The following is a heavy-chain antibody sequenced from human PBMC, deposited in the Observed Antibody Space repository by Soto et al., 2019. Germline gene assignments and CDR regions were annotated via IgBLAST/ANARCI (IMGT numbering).Heavy chain of an antibody. CDR3: AGGDYYYDSSGYGHYYGMDV. D-gene: IGHD3-22*01. CDR1: GYTFTSYG. CDR2: ISAYNGNT. Sequence: ASVKVSCKASGYTFTSYGISWVRQAPGQGLEWMGWISAYNGNTNYAQKLQGRVTMTTDTSTSTAYMELRSLRSDDTAVYYCAGGDYYYDSSGYGHYYGMDVWGQGTTVTVSS. J-gene: IGHJ6*02. V-gene: IGHV1-18*04.